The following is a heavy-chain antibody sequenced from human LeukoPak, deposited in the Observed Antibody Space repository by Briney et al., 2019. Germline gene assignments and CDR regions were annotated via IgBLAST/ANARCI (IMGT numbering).Heavy chain of an antibody. Sequence: PGGSLRLSCAASGFTFSSYEMNWVRQAPGKGLEWVSYISSSGSTIYYADSVKGRFTISRDNSKNTIYLQMNSLRAEDTAIYYCAKRSSTSSGYFDFWGRGTLVTVSS. V-gene: IGHV3-48*03. CDR3: AKRSSTSSGYFDF. CDR2: ISSSGSTI. J-gene: IGHJ4*02. D-gene: IGHD3-22*01. CDR1: GFTFSSYE.